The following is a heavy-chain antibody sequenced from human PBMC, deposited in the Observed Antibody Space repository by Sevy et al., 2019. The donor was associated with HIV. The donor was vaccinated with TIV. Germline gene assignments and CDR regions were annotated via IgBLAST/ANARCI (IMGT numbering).Heavy chain of an antibody. J-gene: IGHJ4*02. CDR1: GFNLSPYW. V-gene: IGHV3-7*01. D-gene: IGHD3-22*01. CDR2: IKQDGNEK. CDR3: ASNTYHYDSNTYYPVY. Sequence: EGSLRLSCVASGFNLSPYWMTWVHQAPGKELEWVANIKQDGNEKYYVDSVKGRFTVSRDNAKNALYLQMYSLRVEDTAVYFCASNTYHYDSNTYYPVYWGQGTRVTVSS.